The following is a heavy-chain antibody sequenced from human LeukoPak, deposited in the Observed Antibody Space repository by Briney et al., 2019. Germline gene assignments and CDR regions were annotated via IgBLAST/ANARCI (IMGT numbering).Heavy chain of an antibody. CDR2: ISSSSTYS. J-gene: IGHJ4*02. CDR1: GFTFSDYY. CDR3: ARHRYCDTTRCYGTDFDY. Sequence: GGSVRLSCAASGFTFSDYYMSWIRQAPGEGLEWVSYISSSSTYSNYADSVKGRFTISRDNANNSLDLQMNSLRAEDTAVYYCARHRYCDTTRCYGTDFDYWGQGTLLNVSS. D-gene: IGHD2-2*01. V-gene: IGHV3-11*06.